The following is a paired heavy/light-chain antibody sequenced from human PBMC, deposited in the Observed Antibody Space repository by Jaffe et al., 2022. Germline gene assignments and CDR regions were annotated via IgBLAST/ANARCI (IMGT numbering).Heavy chain of an antibody. CDR2: ISGSGGST. V-gene: IGHV3-23*01. D-gene: IGHD3-3*01. CDR1: GFTFSSYA. J-gene: IGHJ4*02. CDR3: AKAVTPMYYDFWSGYYPFDY. Sequence: EVQLLESGGGLVQPGGSLRLSCAASGFTFSSYAMSWVRQAPGKGLEWVSAISGSGGSTYYADSVKGRFTISRDNSKNTLYLQMNSLRAEDTAVYYCAKAVTPMYYDFWSGYYPFDYWGQGTLVTVSS.
Light chain of an antibody. Sequence: EIVLTQSPGTLSLSPGERATLSCRASQSVSSSYLAWYQQKPGQAPRLLIYGASSRATGIPDRFSGSGSGTDFTLTISRLEPEDFAVYYCQQYGSSPSTFGQGTKLEIK. CDR1: QSVSSSY. V-gene: IGKV3-20*01. J-gene: IGKJ2*01. CDR2: GAS. CDR3: QQYGSSPST.